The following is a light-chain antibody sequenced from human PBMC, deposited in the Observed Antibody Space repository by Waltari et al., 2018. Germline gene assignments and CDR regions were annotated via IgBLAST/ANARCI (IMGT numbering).Light chain of an antibody. CDR3: QQSYSNPPWT. J-gene: IGKJ1*01. V-gene: IGKV4-1*01. CDR1: HNLLYRSNYKYY. Sequence: DMVVIQTPDYLALSLGESATLHCTSSHNLLYRSNYKYYLAWYHQKPGQPHKLLFYWPSTRESGVPDRFSGSGSGTDFTLTISSLQAEDVAVYYCQQSYSNPPWTFGQGTKVDIK. CDR2: WPS.